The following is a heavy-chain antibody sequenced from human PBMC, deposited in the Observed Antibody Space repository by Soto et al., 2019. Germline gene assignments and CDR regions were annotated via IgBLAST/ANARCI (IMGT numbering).Heavy chain of an antibody. J-gene: IGHJ6*02. CDR1: GFTFSIYA. V-gene: IGHV3-23*01. Sequence: GGSLRLSCAASGFTFSIYAMSWVRHAPGKGLEWVSAISGSGGSTYYADSVKGRFTISRDNSKNTLYLQMNSLRAEDTAVYYCAKKWATAQYYYYGMDVWGQGTTVTVSS. CDR3: AKKWATAQYYYYGMDV. CDR2: ISGSGGST. D-gene: IGHD1-26*01.